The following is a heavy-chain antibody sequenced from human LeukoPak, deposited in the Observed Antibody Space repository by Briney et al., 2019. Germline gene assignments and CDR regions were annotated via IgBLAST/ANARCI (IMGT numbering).Heavy chain of an antibody. D-gene: IGHD6-6*01. Sequence: ASVKVSCKASGYTFTSYGISWVRQAPGQGLEWMGWISAYNGNTNYAQRLQGRVTMTTDTSTSTAYMELRSMRSDDTAVYYCARDAPKSIYYYYYMDVWGKGTTVTVSS. V-gene: IGHV1-18*01. CDR3: ARDAPKSIYYYYYMDV. CDR1: GYTFTSYG. J-gene: IGHJ6*03. CDR2: ISAYNGNT.